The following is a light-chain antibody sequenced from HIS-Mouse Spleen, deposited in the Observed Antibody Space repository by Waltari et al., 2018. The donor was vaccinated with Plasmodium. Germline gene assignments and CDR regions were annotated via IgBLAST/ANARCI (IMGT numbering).Light chain of an antibody. V-gene: IGLV3-10*01. CDR2: EDS. CDR1: AFPKKY. CDR3: YSTDSSGNHRV. J-gene: IGLJ3*02. Sequence: SYELTQPPSVSVSPGQTARITCSGDAFPKKYAYWYQQKSGQAPVLVIYEDSKRPSGLPEGVSGSSSGTMATLTISGAQVEDEADYYCYSTDSSGNHRVFGGGTKLTVL.